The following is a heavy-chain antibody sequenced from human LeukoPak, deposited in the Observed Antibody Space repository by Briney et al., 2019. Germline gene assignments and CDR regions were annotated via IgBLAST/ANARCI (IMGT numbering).Heavy chain of an antibody. CDR3: ASHFLWSDTCGFDF. J-gene: IGHJ4*02. Sequence: SETLSLTCGVSGASITSSAYYWGWIRQSPGKGLEWIGSISHSGSTYYNPSLKSRVTISVDTPNNKFSVKLGSLTATDTAVYFCASHFLWSDTCGFDFWGQGILVTVSS. V-gene: IGHV4-39*01. D-gene: IGHD3-3*01. CDR2: ISHSGST. CDR1: GASITSSAYY.